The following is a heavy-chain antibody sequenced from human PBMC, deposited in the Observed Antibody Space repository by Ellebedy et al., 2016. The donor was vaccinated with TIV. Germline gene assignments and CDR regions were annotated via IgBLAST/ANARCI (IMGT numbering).Heavy chain of an antibody. Sequence: SVKVSXXASGGTFSSYAISWVRQAPGQGLEWRGAIIPIFGTANYAQKFQGRVTITADKSTRTAYMELSSLISEDTAVYYCARGTSSPRNYYGMDVWGQGTTVTVSS. J-gene: IGHJ6*02. CDR3: ARGTSSPRNYYGMDV. D-gene: IGHD2-2*01. V-gene: IGHV1-69*06. CDR2: IIPIFGTA. CDR1: GGTFSSYA.